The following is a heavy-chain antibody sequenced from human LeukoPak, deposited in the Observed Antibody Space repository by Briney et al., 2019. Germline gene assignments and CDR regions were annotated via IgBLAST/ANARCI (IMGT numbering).Heavy chain of an antibody. CDR1: GGSVTNDNYF. D-gene: IGHD1-20*01. V-gene: IGHV4-39*01. Sequence: SETLSLTCTVSGGSVTNDNYFWSWIRQPPGKGLEWIGSIYYSGSTYYNPSLKSRVTISGDTSKNQFSLRLTSVTAADTAVYYCARIIIGTTRWFDPWGQGTLVTVSS. CDR2: IYYSGST. CDR3: ARIIIGTTRWFDP. J-gene: IGHJ5*02.